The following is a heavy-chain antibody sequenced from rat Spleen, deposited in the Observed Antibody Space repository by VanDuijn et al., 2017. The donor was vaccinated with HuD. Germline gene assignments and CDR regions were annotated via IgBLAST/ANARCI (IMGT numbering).Heavy chain of an antibody. CDR3: VRERFGVDH. J-gene: IGHJ2*01. V-gene: IGHV4-2*01. CDR1: GFDFNEYW. D-gene: IGHD4-3*01. CDR2: INKDSRTI. Sequence: EVKLVESGGGLVQPGRSLKLSCAASGFDFNEYWMGWVRQAPGKGLEWIAEINKDSRTIKYIPSLKDKLTISRDNTQNTLYLQVSKLGSEDTAIYFCVRERFGVDHWGQGVMVTVSS.